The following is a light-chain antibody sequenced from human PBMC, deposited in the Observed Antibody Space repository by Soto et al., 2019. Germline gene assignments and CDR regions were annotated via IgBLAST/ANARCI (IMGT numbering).Light chain of an antibody. J-gene: IGKJ1*01. CDR2: GAS. CDR3: QQSGRP. Sequence: EIVLTQSPGTLSLSPGERATLSCRASQSLTSDYLAWYQQKPGQTPRLLIHGASRRATGIPDRFSGSGSGTDFTLTISRLEPEDSAVYYCQQSGRPFGQGTKVDIK. V-gene: IGKV3-20*01. CDR1: QSLTSDY.